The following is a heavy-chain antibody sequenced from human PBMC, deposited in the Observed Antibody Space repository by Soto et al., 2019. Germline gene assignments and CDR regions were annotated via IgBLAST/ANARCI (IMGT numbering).Heavy chain of an antibody. CDR2: IYYSGNI. J-gene: IGHJ4*02. Sequence: SETLSLTCTVSGGSISSSSYYWGWIRQPPGKGLEWIGSIYYSGNIYYNPSLKSRVTISVDTAKNQFSLKLSSVTAADTAVYYCARQYFFGSGSYYNRPFAFWGQGALVTVSS. D-gene: IGHD3-10*01. V-gene: IGHV4-39*01. CDR3: ARQYFFGSGSYYNRPFAF. CDR1: GGSISSSSYY.